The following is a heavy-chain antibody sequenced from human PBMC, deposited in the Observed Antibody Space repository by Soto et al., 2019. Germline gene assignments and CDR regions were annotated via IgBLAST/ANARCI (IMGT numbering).Heavy chain of an antibody. CDR2: INPNSGGT. D-gene: IGHD1-1*01. J-gene: IGHJ4*02. CDR3: AREPATAKPEGVDF. Sequence: ASVKVSFKASGYTFSDHYIHWLRQAPGQGLEWMGWINPNSGGTKYAPKFQGGVTMTRDTSITTAYMELSRLRSGDTAVYYCAREPATAKPEGVDFWGQGTLVTVSS. CDR1: GYTFSDHY. V-gene: IGHV1-2*02.